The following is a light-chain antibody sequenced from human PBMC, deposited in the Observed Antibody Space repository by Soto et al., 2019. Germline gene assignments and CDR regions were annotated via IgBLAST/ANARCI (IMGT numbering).Light chain of an antibody. CDR2: ENN. CDR1: SSNIGAGYE. Sequence: QSVLTQPPSVSEAPGQRVTISCTGSSSNIGAGYEAHWYQQVPGTAPKLLIYENNNRPSGVPDRFSGYKSGTSASLAITGLQAEDDAESYCQSYDSSLSGYVFGTWIKLTVL. J-gene: IGLJ1*01. CDR3: QSYDSSLSGYV. V-gene: IGLV1-40*01.